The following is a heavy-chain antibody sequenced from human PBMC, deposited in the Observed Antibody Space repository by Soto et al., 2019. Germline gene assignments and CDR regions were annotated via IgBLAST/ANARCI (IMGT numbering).Heavy chain of an antibody. CDR2: IIPILGIA. D-gene: IGHD3-9*01. CDR3: AREYYDILTGSFDY. Sequence: QVQLVQSGAEVKKPGSSVKISCKASGGTFSSYTISWVRQAPGQGLEWMGRIIPILGIANYAQKFQGRVTITADKSTSTAYMELSSLRSEDTAVYYCAREYYDILTGSFDYWGQGTLVTVSS. V-gene: IGHV1-69*08. J-gene: IGHJ4*02. CDR1: GGTFSSYT.